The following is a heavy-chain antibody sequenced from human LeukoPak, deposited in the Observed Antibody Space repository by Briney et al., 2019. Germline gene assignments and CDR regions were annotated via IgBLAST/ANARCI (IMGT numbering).Heavy chain of an antibody. Sequence: PSETLSLTCTVSGGSISSGSYYWSWIRQPAGKGLEWIGRIYTSGSTNYNPSLKSRVTISVDTSKNQFSLKLSSVTAADTAVYYCARDLTRDENDHWGQGTLVTVSS. J-gene: IGHJ4*02. CDR1: GGSISSGSYY. CDR3: ARDLTRDENDH. D-gene: IGHD1-1*01. V-gene: IGHV4-61*02. CDR2: IYTSGST.